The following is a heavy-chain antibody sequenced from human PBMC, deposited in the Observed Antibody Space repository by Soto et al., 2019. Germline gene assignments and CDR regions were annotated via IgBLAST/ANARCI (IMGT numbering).Heavy chain of an antibody. D-gene: IGHD6-19*01. CDR3: AKQGTSGLYYFDY. Sequence: GASVKVSCKASGYTFTGYYMHWVRQAPGQGLEWMGWINPNSGGTNYADSVKGRFTISRDNSRNTLYLQMNSLRAGDSAKYSCAKQGTSGLYYFDYWGPGTLVTVSS. V-gene: IGHV1-2*02. CDR2: INPNSGGT. J-gene: IGHJ4*02. CDR1: GYTFTGYY.